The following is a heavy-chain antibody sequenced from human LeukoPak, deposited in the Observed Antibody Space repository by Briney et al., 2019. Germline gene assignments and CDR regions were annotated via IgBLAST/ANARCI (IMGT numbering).Heavy chain of an antibody. CDR2: IYYSGSA. Sequence: SETLSLTCSVSGGSISSSNYDWGWIRQPPGKGLEWIGSIYYSGSAYYNPSLKSRVTISVDTSKNQFSLKLSSVTAADTAVYYCARRPTIFDYWGQGTLVTVSS. D-gene: IGHD5-24*01. J-gene: IGHJ4*02. CDR1: GGSISSSNYD. CDR3: ARRPTIFDY. V-gene: IGHV4-39*01.